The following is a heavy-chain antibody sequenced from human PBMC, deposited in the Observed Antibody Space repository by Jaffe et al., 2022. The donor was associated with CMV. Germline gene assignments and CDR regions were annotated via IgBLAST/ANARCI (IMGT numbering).Heavy chain of an antibody. CDR2: IRSKAYGGTT. V-gene: IGHV3-49*04. Sequence: EVQLGESGGGLVQPGRSLRLSCTASGFTFGDYAMSWVRQAPGKGLEWVGFIRSKAYGGTTEYAASVKGRFTISRDDSKSIAYLQMNSLKTEDTAVYYCTRVLIAVADLLGAFDIWGQGTMVTVSS. J-gene: IGHJ3*02. CDR3: TRVLIAVADLLGAFDI. D-gene: IGHD6-19*01. CDR1: GFTFGDYA.